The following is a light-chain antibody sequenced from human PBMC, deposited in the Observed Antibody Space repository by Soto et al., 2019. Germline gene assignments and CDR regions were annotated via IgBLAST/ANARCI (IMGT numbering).Light chain of an antibody. CDR1: SSDIVAYDY. V-gene: IGLV2-14*03. Sequence: QSVLTQPASVSGSPGQSITISSSSTSSDIVAYDYVSWYQQHPGRAPKLIIYEVSHRFSGPSYRFSGAKSGNTASLTISGLQAEDEADYYCSSYTISSTVFGTGTKGTVL. CDR2: EVS. J-gene: IGLJ1*01. CDR3: SSYTISSTV.